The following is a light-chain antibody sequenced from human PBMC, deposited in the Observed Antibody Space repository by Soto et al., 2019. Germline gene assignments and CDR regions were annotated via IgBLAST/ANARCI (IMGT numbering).Light chain of an antibody. V-gene: IGLV2-11*01. CDR3: CSYAGSYSVI. J-gene: IGLJ2*01. CDR1: SSDVGAYNY. CDR2: DVT. Sequence: QSVLTQPRSVSESPGQSVTMSCTGTSSDVGAYNYVSWYQQHPGKAPKIMIYDVTKRPSGVPDRFSGSKSGNTASLTISGLQAEDEADYYCCSYAGSYSVIFGGGTKLTVL.